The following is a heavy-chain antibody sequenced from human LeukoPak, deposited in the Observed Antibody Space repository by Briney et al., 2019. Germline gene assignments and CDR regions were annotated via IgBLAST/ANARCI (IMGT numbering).Heavy chain of an antibody. CDR1: GVSISDYY. Sequence: SETLSLTCTVSGVSISDYYWSWIRQPPGERLEWIGYIYYTGTTTYNPSLKTRATLSIDTSKNQLSLKLSSVTAADTAMYYCTRDRKYYEIWGQGTMVTVSS. J-gene: IGHJ3*02. CDR3: TRDRKYYEI. CDR2: IYYTGTT. D-gene: IGHD1-14*01. V-gene: IGHV4-59*01.